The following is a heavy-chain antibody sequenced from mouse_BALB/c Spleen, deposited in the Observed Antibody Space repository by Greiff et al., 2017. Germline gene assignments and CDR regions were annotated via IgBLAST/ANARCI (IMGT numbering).Heavy chain of an antibody. D-gene: IGHD1-1*01. J-gene: IGHJ4*01. V-gene: IGHV5-6-5*01. CDR2: ISSGGST. CDR1: GFTFSSYA. CDR3: ARGYYGRGMDY. Sequence: EVNLVESGGGLVKPGGSLKLSCAASGFTFSSYAMSWVRQTPEKRLEWVASISSGGSTYYPDSVKGRFTISRDNARNILYLQMSSLRSEDTAMYYCARGYYGRGMDYWGQGTSVTVSS.